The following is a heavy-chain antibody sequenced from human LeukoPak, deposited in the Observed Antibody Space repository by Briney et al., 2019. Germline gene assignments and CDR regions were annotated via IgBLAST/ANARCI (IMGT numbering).Heavy chain of an antibody. Sequence: SETLSLTCTVPGGSISSYYWSWIRQPAGKGLEWIGRIYTSGSTNYNPSLKSRVTMSVDTSKNQFSLRLTSVTAADTAVYYCARDSTIFRGGYDFWGQGAPVTVSA. V-gene: IGHV4-4*07. D-gene: IGHD3-10*02. J-gene: IGHJ4*02. CDR3: ARDSTIFRGGYDF. CDR1: GGSISSYY. CDR2: IYTSGST.